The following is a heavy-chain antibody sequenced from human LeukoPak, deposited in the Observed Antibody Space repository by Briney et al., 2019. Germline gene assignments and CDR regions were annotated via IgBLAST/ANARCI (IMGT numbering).Heavy chain of an antibody. CDR1: GFTFTNYW. CDR2: ISGSGGST. CDR3: AKDRYSSSSVGLDY. J-gene: IGHJ4*02. D-gene: IGHD6-6*01. V-gene: IGHV3-23*01. Sequence: GGSLRLSCATSGFTFTNYWMAWVRQAPGKGLEWVSAISGSGGSTYYADSVKGRFTISRDNSKNTLYLQMNSLRAEDTAVYYCAKDRYSSSSVGLDYWGQGTLVTVSS.